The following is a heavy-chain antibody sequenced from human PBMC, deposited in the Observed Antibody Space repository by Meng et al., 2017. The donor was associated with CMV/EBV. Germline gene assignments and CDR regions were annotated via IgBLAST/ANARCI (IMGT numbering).Heavy chain of an antibody. CDR2: LIPIFGTA. Sequence: FSSYAISWVRQAPGQGLEWMGGLIPIFGTANYAQKFQGRVTITADKSTSTAYMELSSLRSEDTAVYYCARAPTGDYVWGSYRYGWFDPWGQGTLVTVSS. CDR3: ARAPTGDYVWGSYRYGWFDP. CDR1: FSSYA. D-gene: IGHD3-16*02. V-gene: IGHV1-69*06. J-gene: IGHJ5*02.